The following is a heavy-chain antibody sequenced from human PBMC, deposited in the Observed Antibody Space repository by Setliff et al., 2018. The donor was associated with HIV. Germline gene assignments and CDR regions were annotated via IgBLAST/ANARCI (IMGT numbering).Heavy chain of an antibody. D-gene: IGHD3-9*01. CDR1: GFPLKTSGVS. CDR3: ARGLRYFDWLSPTYFDY. CDR2: INWNDDK. J-gene: IGHJ4*01. Sequence: SGPTLVNPTQTLTLTCTLSGFPLKTSGVSVGWIRQPPGKALEWLALINWNDDKYYSPSLKSRLTVTKDTSKNQVVLTMTNMDPVDTATYYCARGLRYFDWLSPTYFDYWGHGTLVTVSS. V-gene: IGHV2-5*01.